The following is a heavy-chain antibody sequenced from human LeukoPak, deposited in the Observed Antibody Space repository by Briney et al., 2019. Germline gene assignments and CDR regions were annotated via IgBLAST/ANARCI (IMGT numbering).Heavy chain of an antibody. Sequence: SETLSLTCTVSGGSISGYYWSWIRQPAGRGLEWIGRLYTSGSTNYNPSLKSRVTMSLDTSKNQFSLKLSSVTAADTAVYYCAREDPYYDYVWGSYRYGYYFDYWGQGTLVTVSS. V-gene: IGHV4-4*07. CDR3: AREDPYYDYVWGSYRYGYYFDY. CDR1: GGSISGYY. CDR2: LYTSGST. D-gene: IGHD3-16*02. J-gene: IGHJ4*02.